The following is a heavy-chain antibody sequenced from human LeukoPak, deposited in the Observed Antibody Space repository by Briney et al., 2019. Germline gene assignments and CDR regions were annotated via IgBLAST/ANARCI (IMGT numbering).Heavy chain of an antibody. Sequence: ASVKVSCKASGGTFSSYATSWVRQAPGQGLEWMGGIIPIFGTANYAQKFQGRVTITADESTSTAYMELSSLRSEDTAVYYCASGARDIVVVPAAIFLGYYYGMDVWAKGPRSPSP. CDR3: ASGARDIVVVPAAIFLGYYYGMDV. J-gene: IGHJ6*02. V-gene: IGHV1-69*01. CDR2: IIPIFGTA. D-gene: IGHD2-2*01. CDR1: GGTFSSYA.